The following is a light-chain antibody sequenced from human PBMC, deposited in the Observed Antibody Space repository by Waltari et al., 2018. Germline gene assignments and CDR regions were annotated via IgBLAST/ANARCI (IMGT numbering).Light chain of an antibody. CDR3: AAWDDGLNGYV. J-gene: IGLJ1*01. Sequence: QSVLTQPPSASGTPGQRVTISCSGSSSTIGRHVVTWYQQLPGTAPKLLIYSNSQRPSGVPDRFSGSKSGTSASLAISGLQSADEADYYCAAWDDGLNGYVFGIGTTVTVL. CDR2: SNS. V-gene: IGLV1-44*01. CDR1: SSTIGRHV.